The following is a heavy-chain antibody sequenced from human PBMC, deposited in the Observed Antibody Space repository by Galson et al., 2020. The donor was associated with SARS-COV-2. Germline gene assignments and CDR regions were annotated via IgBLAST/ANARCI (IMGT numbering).Heavy chain of an antibody. CDR1: GFTFSSYA. CDR2: TSYDGSNK. Sequence: LSLTCAASGFTFSSYAMHWVRQAPGKGLEWVAVTSYDGSNKYFAGSVKGRFTISRDNSKNTVYLQMNSLREDDTAVYYCARDFLDYGYYYLDYWGQGTLVTVSS. CDR3: ARDFLDYGYYYLDY. V-gene: IGHV3-30*04. J-gene: IGHJ4*02. D-gene: IGHD2-2*03.